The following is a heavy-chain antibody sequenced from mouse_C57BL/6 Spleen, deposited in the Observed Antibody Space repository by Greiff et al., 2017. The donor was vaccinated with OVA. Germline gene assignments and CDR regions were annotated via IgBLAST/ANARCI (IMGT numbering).Heavy chain of an antibody. J-gene: IGHJ3*01. CDR2: IWSGGST. CDR3: ASTTAIAY. CDR1: GFSLTSYG. Sequence: VQLQESGPGLVQPSQSLSITCTVSGFSLTSYGVHWVRQSPGKGLEWLGVIWSGGSTDYNAAFISRLSISKDNSKSQVFFKMNSLQANDTAIYYCASTTAIAYWGQGTLVTVSA. V-gene: IGHV2-2*02. D-gene: IGHD1-2*01.